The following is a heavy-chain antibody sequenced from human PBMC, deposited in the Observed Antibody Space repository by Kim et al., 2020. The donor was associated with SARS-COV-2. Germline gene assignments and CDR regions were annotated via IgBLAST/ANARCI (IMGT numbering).Heavy chain of an antibody. CDR2: ISSSSSTI. CDR3: ARGGWGISAAAPDY. V-gene: IGHV3-48*04. CDR1: GFTFISYS. Sequence: GGSLRLSCAASGFTFISYSMNWVRQAPGKGLEWVSYISSSSSTIYYADSVKGRFTISRDSAKKSLYLQMNSLRAEDTAVYYCARGGWGISAAAPDYWGQGTLVTVSS. J-gene: IGHJ4*02. D-gene: IGHD6-13*01.